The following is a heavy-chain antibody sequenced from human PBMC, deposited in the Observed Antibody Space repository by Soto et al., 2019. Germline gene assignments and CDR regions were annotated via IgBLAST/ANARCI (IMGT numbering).Heavy chain of an antibody. CDR3: ARDPAPSGWYDY. CDR2: INSDGSST. J-gene: IGHJ4*02. V-gene: IGHV3-74*01. D-gene: IGHD6-19*01. CDR1: GFTFSDYW. Sequence: EVQLVASGGGLVQPGGSLRLSCAASGFTFSDYWMHWVRQVPGKGLVWVSRINSDGSSTSQADSVKGRFTISRDNAKNTLYLQMNSLTAEDTAVYYCARDPAPSGWYDYWGQGTLVTVSS.